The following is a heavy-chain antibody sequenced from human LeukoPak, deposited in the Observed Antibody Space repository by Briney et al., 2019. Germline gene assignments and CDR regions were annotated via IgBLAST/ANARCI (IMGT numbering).Heavy chain of an antibody. CDR3: ARRNSWGQFDY. Sequence: PSETLSLTCTFSGGSISSYYWSWIRQPPGKGLEWIGYIYYSGSTDYNPSLKSRVTISVDTSKNQFSLKLNPVTAADTAVYYCARRNSWGQFDYWGQGTLVTVSS. CDR2: IYYSGST. J-gene: IGHJ4*02. CDR1: GGSISSYY. V-gene: IGHV4-59*08. D-gene: IGHD2/OR15-2a*01.